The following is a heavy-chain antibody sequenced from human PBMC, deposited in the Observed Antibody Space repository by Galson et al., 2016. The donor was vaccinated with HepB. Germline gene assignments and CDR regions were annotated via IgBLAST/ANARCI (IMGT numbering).Heavy chain of an antibody. Sequence: SETLSLTCTVSGGSVSGYYWSWIRQSPGKGLEWIGYVFCTGSTSYNPSLKSRVTMSVDTSKNQFSLRLSSVTAEDTAVYYCARIILTAYYIFDYWGQGSRVTVSS. D-gene: IGHD3-9*01. V-gene: IGHV4-59*02. J-gene: IGHJ4*02. CDR1: GGSVSGYY. CDR2: VFCTGST. CDR3: ARIILTAYYIFDY.